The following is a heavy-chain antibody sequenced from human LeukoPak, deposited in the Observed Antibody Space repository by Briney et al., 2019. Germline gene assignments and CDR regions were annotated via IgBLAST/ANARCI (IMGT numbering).Heavy chain of an antibody. CDR2: IYYSGST. D-gene: IGHD6-13*01. J-gene: IGHJ4*02. CDR1: GGSISSYY. Sequence: PSETLSLSCTVSGGSISSYYWSWIPQQPGKGLEWIGYIYYSGSTNYNPSLKSRVTISVDTSKNQFSLKLSSVTAADTAVYYCARHVGGSAGDFDYWGQGTLVTVSS. CDR3: ARHVGGSAGDFDY. V-gene: IGHV4-59*08.